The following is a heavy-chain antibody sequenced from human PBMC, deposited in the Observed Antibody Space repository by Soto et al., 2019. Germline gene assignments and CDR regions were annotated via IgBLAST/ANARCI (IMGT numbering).Heavy chain of an antibody. D-gene: IGHD3-22*01. V-gene: IGHV1-46*01. CDR2: MHPYGGST. Sequence: ASVKVSCKASGFTFTSFYMHWVRQAPGQGPEWMGIMHPYGGSTGYAQKFQGRVTLTRETSTRTDYMELSSLRSDDTAVYYCAILYYYDSGDYYSNYQYYGMDVWGQGTTVTVSS. J-gene: IGHJ6*02. CDR1: GFTFTSFY. CDR3: AILYYYDSGDYYSNYQYYGMDV.